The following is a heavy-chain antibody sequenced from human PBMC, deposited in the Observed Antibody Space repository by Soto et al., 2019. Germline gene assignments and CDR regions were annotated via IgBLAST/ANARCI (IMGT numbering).Heavy chain of an antibody. D-gene: IGHD3-3*01. Sequence: GGSLRLSCAASGFTVSSNYMSWVRQAPGKGLGWVSVIYSGGSTYYADSVKGRFTISRDNSKNTLYLQMNSLRAEDTAVYYCARSPNYDFWSGSAPLWGQGTLVTVSS. V-gene: IGHV3-53*01. J-gene: IGHJ4*02. CDR1: GFTVSSNY. CDR2: IYSGGST. CDR3: ARSPNYDFWSGSAPL.